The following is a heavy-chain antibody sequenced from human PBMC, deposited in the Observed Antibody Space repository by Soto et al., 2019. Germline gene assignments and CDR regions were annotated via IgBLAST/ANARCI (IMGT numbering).Heavy chain of an antibody. CDR1: GGSISSGGYY. CDR2: IYYSGST. V-gene: IGHV4-31*03. D-gene: IGHD3-16*02. CDR3: ARRYDYIWGSYRTNDAFDI. J-gene: IGHJ3*02. Sequence: SETLSLTCTVSGGSISSGGYYWSWIRQHPGKGLEWIGYIYYSGSTYYNPSLKSRVTISVDTSKNQFSLKLSSVTAADTAVYYCARRYDYIWGSYRTNDAFDIWGQGTMVTVSS.